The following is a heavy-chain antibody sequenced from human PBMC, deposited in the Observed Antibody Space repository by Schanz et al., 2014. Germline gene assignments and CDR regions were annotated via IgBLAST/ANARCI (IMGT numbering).Heavy chain of an antibody. CDR1: GLIFSNYV. D-gene: IGHD1-26*01. V-gene: IGHV3-48*01. CDR2: ISGSSRTI. CDR3: ARGGSGSHYRLDY. Sequence: EVQLLESGGGLVQPGGSLKLSCAASGLIFSNYVMSWVRQAPGKGLEWVSYISGSSRTIYYADSMKGRFTVSRDNAENALYLQMNSLRAEDTGLYFCARGGSGSHYRLDYWGQGTLXTVSS. J-gene: IGHJ4*02.